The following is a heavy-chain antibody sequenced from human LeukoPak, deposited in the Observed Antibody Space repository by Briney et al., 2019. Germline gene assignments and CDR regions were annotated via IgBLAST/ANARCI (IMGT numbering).Heavy chain of an antibody. Sequence: GGSLRLSCAASGFTFDDYAMHWVRHAPGKGLEWVSGISWNSGSIGYADSVKGRFTISRDNAKNSLYLQMNSLRAEDTALYYCAKDSAGGMDVWGQGTTVTVSS. CDR2: ISWNSGSI. CDR3: AKDSAGGMDV. CDR1: GFTFDDYA. V-gene: IGHV3-9*01. J-gene: IGHJ6*02.